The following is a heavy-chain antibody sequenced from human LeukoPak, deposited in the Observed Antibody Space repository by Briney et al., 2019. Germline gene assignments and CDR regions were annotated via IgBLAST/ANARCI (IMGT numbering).Heavy chain of an antibody. Sequence: GGPLRLSCALSGLSLSNYGMGWVRQAPGKGLEWVAGISGSGGSTNYADSVKGRFTISRDNPKNTLYLQMHRLRAEDTAVYFCAKRGVVIRVILVGFHKEAYYFDSWGQGALVTVSS. CDR3: AKRGVVIRVILVGFHKEAYYFDS. D-gene: IGHD3-22*01. V-gene: IGHV3-23*01. CDR1: GLSLSNYG. J-gene: IGHJ4*02. CDR2: ISGSGGST.